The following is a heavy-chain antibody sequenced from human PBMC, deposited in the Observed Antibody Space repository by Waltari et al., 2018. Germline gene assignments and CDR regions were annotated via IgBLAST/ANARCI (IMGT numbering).Heavy chain of an antibody. CDR2: MSREGRNE. Sequence: VQLVESGGGVVQPGRSLRLSCAASGFSFRGDGVHWVRQAPGKGPEWGAEMSREGRNEPYAGPVECRFTISRDNSNNMFYLQMNSLRAEDTAIYYCVRGGGPYFDYWRQGALVIVSS. D-gene: IGHD2-15*01. V-gene: IGHV3-30*13. CDR3: VRGGGPYFDY. CDR1: GFSFRGDG. J-gene: IGHJ4*02.